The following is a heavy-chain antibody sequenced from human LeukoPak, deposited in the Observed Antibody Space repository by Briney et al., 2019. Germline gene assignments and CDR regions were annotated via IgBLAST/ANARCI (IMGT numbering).Heavy chain of an antibody. V-gene: IGHV4-34*01. CDR1: GGSFSGYY. Sequence: PSDTLSLTCAVYGGSFSGYYWSWLRQPPGKGREWIGEINHSGSTNYNPSLKSRVTISVDPSKNPFSLTLSSVTAADTAVYYCARAPIVPHYYYYMDVWGKGTTVTVSS. CDR2: INHSGST. D-gene: IGHD1-26*01. CDR3: ARAPIVPHYYYYMDV. J-gene: IGHJ6*03.